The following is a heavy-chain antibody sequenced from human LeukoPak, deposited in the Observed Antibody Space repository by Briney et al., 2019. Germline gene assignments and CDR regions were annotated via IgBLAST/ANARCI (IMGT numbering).Heavy chain of an antibody. CDR1: GGSISSGGYY. Sequence: SQTLSLTCTVSGGSISSGGYYWSWIRQHPGQGLEWIGYIYYSGSTYYNPSLKSRVTISVDTSKNQFSLKLSSVTAADTAVYYCARARWYCSSTSCMAFDYWGQGTLVTVSS. V-gene: IGHV4-31*03. J-gene: IGHJ4*02. D-gene: IGHD2-2*01. CDR2: IYYSGST. CDR3: ARARWYCSSTSCMAFDY.